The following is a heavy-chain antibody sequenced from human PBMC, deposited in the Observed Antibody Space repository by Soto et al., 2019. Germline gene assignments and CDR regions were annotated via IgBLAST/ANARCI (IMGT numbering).Heavy chain of an antibody. Sequence: QVQLEQSGAEVKKPGSSVKVSCKASGGTFRTAAISWVRQAPGQGLEWMGGIMPVFRTPDYAQKFQGRVTITADESTNTGYMELSGLRSDDTAVYYCARDNDRQQLVGNYYYIVDVWGQGPTITVSS. D-gene: IGHD2-8*01. J-gene: IGHJ6*02. CDR3: ARDNDRQQLVGNYYYIVDV. CDR2: IMPVFRTP. CDR1: GGTFRTAA. V-gene: IGHV1-69*12.